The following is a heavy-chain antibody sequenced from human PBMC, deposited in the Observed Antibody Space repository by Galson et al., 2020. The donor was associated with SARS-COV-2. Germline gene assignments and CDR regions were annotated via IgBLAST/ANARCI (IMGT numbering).Heavy chain of an antibody. CDR1: GGSISTTSYF. V-gene: IGHV4-39*01. Sequence: SQTLSLTCTVSGGSISTTSYFWGWIRQPPGKGLEWIGTIYYSGTTYSTPSLRSRVTISVDTSTNQFSLKLNSVTAADTAVYYCARRGGTVTTRHFDLWGRGTLVTVSS. CDR2: IYYSGTT. D-gene: IGHD4-17*01. CDR3: ARRGGTVTTRHFDL. J-gene: IGHJ2*01.